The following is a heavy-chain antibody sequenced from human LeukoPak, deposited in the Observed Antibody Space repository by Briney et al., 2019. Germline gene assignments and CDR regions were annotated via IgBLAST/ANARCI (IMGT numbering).Heavy chain of an antibody. J-gene: IGHJ4*02. D-gene: IGHD4-17*01. V-gene: IGHV4-31*03. CDR1: GDSISSGGYY. CDR3: ARVGLRHGDRDY. Sequence: SETLSLTCIVPGDSISSGGYYWSWIRQHPRKGLEWIGYIYYSGSTYYNPSLKSRVTISVDTSKNQFSLKLSSVTAADTAVYYCARVGLRHGDRDYRGQGTLVTVSS. CDR2: IYYSGST.